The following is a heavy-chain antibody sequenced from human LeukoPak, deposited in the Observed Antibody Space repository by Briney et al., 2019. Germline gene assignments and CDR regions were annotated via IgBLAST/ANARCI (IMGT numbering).Heavy chain of an antibody. J-gene: IGHJ3*02. CDR2: IYYSGST. V-gene: IGHV4-61*05. Sequence: SETLSLTCTVSGVSISSSNSYWGWIRQPPGKGLEWIGYIYYSGSTNYSPSLKSRVTISVDTSKNQFSLKLSSVTAADTAVYYCARSEYSYGADAFDIWGQGTMVTVSS. D-gene: IGHD5-18*01. CDR3: ARSEYSYGADAFDI. CDR1: GVSISSSNSY.